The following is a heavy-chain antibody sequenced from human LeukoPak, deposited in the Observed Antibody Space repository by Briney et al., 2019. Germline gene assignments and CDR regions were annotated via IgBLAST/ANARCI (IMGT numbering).Heavy chain of an antibody. CDR2: IKTEAAGGAT. CDR1: EFSFKSAW. Sequence: SGGSLRLSCVVSEFSFKSAWMSWVRQAPGKGLEWVGHIKTEAAGGATDYAAPVKGRFTISRDDSKNTLYLQMNNLRAEDTAVYYCARDFGSNGDFHAFDIWGQGTMVTVSS. D-gene: IGHD4-17*01. V-gene: IGHV3-15*01. J-gene: IGHJ3*02. CDR3: ARDFGSNGDFHAFDI.